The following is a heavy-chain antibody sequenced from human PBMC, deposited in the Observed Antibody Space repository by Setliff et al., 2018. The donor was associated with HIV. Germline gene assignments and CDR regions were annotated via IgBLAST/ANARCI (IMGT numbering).Heavy chain of an antibody. D-gene: IGHD1-26*01. CDR2: INPHSGGT. CDR1: GYTFTGYY. Sequence: ASVKVSCKGSGYTFTGYYFHWVRQAPGQGLEWMGRINPHSGGTNYAQKFQGRVTMTRDTSISTYYMELSSLTSDDTAVYYCARQATKSFFDYWGQGALVTVSS. J-gene: IGHJ4*02. CDR3: ARQATKSFFDY. V-gene: IGHV1-2*06.